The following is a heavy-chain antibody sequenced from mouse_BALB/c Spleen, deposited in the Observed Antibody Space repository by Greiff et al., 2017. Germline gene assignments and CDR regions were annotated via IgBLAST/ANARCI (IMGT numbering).Heavy chain of an antibody. V-gene: IGHV14-4*02. J-gene: IGHJ3*01. CDR3: NAGAWFAY. CDR1: GFNIKDYY. CDR2: IDPENGDT. Sequence: EVKLMESGAELVRSGASVKLSCTASGFNIKDYYMHWVKQRPEQGLEWIGWIDPENGDTEYAPKFQGKATMTADTSSNTAYLQLSSLTSEDTAVYYCNAGAWFAYGGQGTLVTVSA.